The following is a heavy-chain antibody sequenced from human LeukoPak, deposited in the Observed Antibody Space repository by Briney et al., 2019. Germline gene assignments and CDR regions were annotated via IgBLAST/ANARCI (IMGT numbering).Heavy chain of an antibody. Sequence: SETLSLTCTVSGGSISSYYWSWIRQPPGKGLEWIGYIYTSGSTNYNPSLKSRVTISVDTSKNQFSLKLSSVTAADTAVYYCAGTIFGVAPYRDVWGKGTTVTVSS. V-gene: IGHV4-4*09. CDR1: GGSISSYY. D-gene: IGHD3-3*01. CDR2: IYTSGST. CDR3: AGTIFGVAPYRDV. J-gene: IGHJ6*03.